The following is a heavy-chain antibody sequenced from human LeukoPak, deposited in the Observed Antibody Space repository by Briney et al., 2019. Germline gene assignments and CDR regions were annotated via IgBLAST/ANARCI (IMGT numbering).Heavy chain of an antibody. CDR1: GGSISSYY. J-gene: IGHJ4*02. Sequence: SETLSLTCTVSGGSISSYYWSWIRQPAGKGLEWIGRIYTSGSTNYNPSLKSRVTMSVDTSKNQFSLKLSSVTAADTAVYYCARDFRLYGDYYYFDYWGQGTQVTVSS. D-gene: IGHD4-17*01. CDR3: ARDFRLYGDYYYFDY. V-gene: IGHV4-4*07. CDR2: IYTSGST.